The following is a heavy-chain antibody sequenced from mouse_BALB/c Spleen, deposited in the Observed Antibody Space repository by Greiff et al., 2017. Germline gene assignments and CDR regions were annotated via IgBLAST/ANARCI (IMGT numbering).Heavy chain of an antibody. J-gene: IGHJ4*01. CDR1: GFSLTDYG. V-gene: IGHV2-9*02. CDR3: AREDYAMDY. Sequence: VKLQESGPGLVAPSQSLSITCTVSGFSLTDYGVSWIRQPPGKGLEWLGVIWAGGSTNYNSALMSRLSISKDNSKSQVFLKMNSLQTDDTAMYYCAREDYAMDYWGQGTSVTVSS. CDR2: IWAGGST.